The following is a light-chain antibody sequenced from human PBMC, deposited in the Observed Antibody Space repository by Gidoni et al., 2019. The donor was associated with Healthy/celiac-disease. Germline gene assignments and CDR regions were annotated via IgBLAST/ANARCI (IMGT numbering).Light chain of an antibody. V-gene: IGLV1-40*01. CDR2: GNS. Sequence: QSVLPQPPSESGAPGQRVTISCTGSSSNIRAGYDVHWYQQLPGTAPKLLIYGNSNRPSGVPDRFSGSKSGTSASLAITGLQAEDEADYYCQSYDSSLRGVFGGGTKLTVL. J-gene: IGLJ2*01. CDR1: SSNIRAGYD. CDR3: QSYDSSLRGV.